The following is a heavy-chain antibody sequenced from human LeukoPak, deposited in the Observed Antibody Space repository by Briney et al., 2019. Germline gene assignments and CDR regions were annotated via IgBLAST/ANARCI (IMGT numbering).Heavy chain of an antibody. CDR2: INPDSGST. CDR3: ARVFRAPDY. CDR1: GYTFIHHY. J-gene: IGHJ4*02. V-gene: IGHV1-2*02. Sequence: ASVKASCKASGYTFIHHYIHWIRQAPGQGLEWMGWINPDSGSTNYAQKFQGRVTMTRDTSISTVYVELSRLRYDDTATYYCARVFRAPDYWGQGTLVTVSS.